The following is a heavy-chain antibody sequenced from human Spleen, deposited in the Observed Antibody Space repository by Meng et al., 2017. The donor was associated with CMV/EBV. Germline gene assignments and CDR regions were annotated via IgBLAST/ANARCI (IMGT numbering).Heavy chain of an antibody. CDR3: ARDGTLTYYDFWSGYPPGYFDY. CDR2: IYYRGST. J-gene: IGHJ4*02. D-gene: IGHD3-3*01. V-gene: IGHV4-30-4*08. Sequence: SETLSLTCTVSGGSISSGDYWSWIRQPPGKGLEWIGYIYYRGSTYYNPSLKSRVTISVDTSKNQFSLKLSSVTAADTAVYYCARDGTLTYYDFWSGYPPGYFDYWGQGTLVTVSS. CDR1: GGSISSGDY.